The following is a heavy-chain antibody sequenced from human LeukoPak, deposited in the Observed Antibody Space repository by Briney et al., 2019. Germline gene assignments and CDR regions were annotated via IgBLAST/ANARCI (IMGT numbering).Heavy chain of an antibody. CDR1: GFTFSNAW. D-gene: IGHD3-22*01. J-gene: IGHJ6*03. CDR2: IKSKTDGGTT. CDR3: TTDLRYYYDSSYYYYMDV. Sequence: GGSLRLSCAASGFTFSNAWMSWVRQAPGKGLEWVGRIKSKTDGGTTDYAAPVKGRFTISRDDSKNTLYLQMNSLKTEDTAVYYCTTDLRYYYDSSYYYYMDVWGKGTTVTVSS. V-gene: IGHV3-15*01.